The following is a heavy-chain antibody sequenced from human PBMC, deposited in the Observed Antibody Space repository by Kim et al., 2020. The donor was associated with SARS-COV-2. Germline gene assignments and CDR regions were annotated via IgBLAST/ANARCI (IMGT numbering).Heavy chain of an antibody. V-gene: IGHV3-7*05. Sequence: GGSLRLSCAASGFTFSSYWMSWVRQAPGKGLEWVANIKQDGSEKYYVDSVKGRFTISRDNAKNSLYLQMNSLRAEDTAVYYCARVLRRYFDRYAFDIWGQGTMVTVSS. CDR1: GFTFSSYW. CDR3: ARVLRRYFDRYAFDI. CDR2: IKQDGSEK. D-gene: IGHD3-9*01. J-gene: IGHJ3*02.